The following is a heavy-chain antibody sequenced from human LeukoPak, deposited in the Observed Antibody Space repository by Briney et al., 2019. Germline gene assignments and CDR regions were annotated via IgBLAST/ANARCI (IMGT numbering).Heavy chain of an antibody. Sequence: GGSLRLSCAASGFTFDDYAMHWVRQAPGKGLEWVSLISWDGGSTYYADSVKGRFTISRDNSKNPLYLQMNSLRAEDTALYYCARGTYYYDSSGYSKLNFDYWGQGTLVTVSS. CDR1: GFTFDDYA. CDR3: ARGTYYYDSSGYSKLNFDY. V-gene: IGHV3-43D*03. J-gene: IGHJ4*02. CDR2: ISWDGGST. D-gene: IGHD3-22*01.